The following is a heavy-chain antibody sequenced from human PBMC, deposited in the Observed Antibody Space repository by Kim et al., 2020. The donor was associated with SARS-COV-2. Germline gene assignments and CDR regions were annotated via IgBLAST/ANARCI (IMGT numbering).Heavy chain of an antibody. CDR3: ARGAAVAGEYYFDY. Sequence: SETLSLTCTVSGGSVTTGSYYWSWIRQPPGMGLEWIGSFYHSRRIHYNPSLESRVTISADTSKNQFSLKLSAMTAADTAVFYCARGAAVAGEYYFDYWGQGTLVTASS. CDR2: FYHSRRI. D-gene: IGHD3-16*01. V-gene: IGHV4-61*01. CDR1: GGSVTTGSYY. J-gene: IGHJ4*02.